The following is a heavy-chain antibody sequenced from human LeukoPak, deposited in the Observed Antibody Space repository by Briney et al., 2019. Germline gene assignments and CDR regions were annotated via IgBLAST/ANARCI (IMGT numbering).Heavy chain of an antibody. V-gene: IGHV4-61*02. CDR3: EREGSIYYDDSSGYLGY. J-gene: IGHJ4*02. CDR1: GDSSTSGLYY. Sequence: PSETLSLTCAVSGDSSTSGLYYWSWIRQPAGKVLEWIGRIYSGGRTNYNPSLKSRVTISVDTSRNQFSLKVSSVTAADTAVYYCEREGSIYYDDSSGYLGYWGQGTLVTVSS. D-gene: IGHD3-22*01. CDR2: IYSGGRT.